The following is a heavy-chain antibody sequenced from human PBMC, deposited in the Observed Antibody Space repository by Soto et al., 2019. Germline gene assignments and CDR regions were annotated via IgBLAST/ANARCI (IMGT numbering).Heavy chain of an antibody. CDR3: ATTTGYSYYYYGMGV. Sequence: QVQLVQSGAEVKKPGASVKVSCKASGYHLTSYGISWVRQAPGQGLEWMGWISAYNGDTNYAQKCQGRGTLTTDTSTSTAYMELRSLRSDDTAVYYCATTTGYSYYYYGMGVWGQGTTVTVSS. CDR2: ISAYNGDT. J-gene: IGHJ6*02. V-gene: IGHV1-18*01. D-gene: IGHD3-9*01. CDR1: GYHLTSYG.